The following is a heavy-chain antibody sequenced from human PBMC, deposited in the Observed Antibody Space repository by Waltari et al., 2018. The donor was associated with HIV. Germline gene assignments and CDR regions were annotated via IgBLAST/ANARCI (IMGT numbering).Heavy chain of an antibody. D-gene: IGHD1-7*01. CDR1: GYTFTNSA. Sequence: QVQLVQSGAEERKPGASVKLSCKASGYTFTNSAMHWVPQAPGQSLQWMGWIHTGSGDTKYSQNFQARATITRDTSASTAYMELSSLRSEDTALYYCARGWGTATPNCVDYWGQGTLVTVSS. CDR2: IHTGSGDT. J-gene: IGHJ4*02. V-gene: IGHV1-3*04. CDR3: ARGWGTATPNCVDY.